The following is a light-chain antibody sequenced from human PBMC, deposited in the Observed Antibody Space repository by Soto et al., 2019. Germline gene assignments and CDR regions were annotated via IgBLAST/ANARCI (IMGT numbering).Light chain of an antibody. J-gene: IGKJ1*01. Sequence: DIRMTQSPSFLSASVGDRVTITCRASQGISSYLAWYQQKPGKPPKLLIYEESTLHSGVPSRVSGRKSGTQFTLTIDSLQPEDFATYYCLQDHDDSWTFGQGTKVDIK. CDR1: QGISSY. V-gene: IGKV1-9*01. CDR3: LQDHDDSWT. CDR2: EES.